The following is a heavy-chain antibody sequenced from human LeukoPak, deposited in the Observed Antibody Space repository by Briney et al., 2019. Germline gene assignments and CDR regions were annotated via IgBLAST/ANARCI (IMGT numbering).Heavy chain of an antibody. CDR3: ARAIPYEGFDY. Sequence: PSETLSLTCTVSGYSISSGYYWGWIRQPPGKGLEWIGSIYHSGSTYYNPSLKSRVTISVDTSKNQFSLKLSSVTAADTAVYYCARAIPYEGFDYWGQGTLVTVSS. D-gene: IGHD3-22*01. CDR1: GYSISSGYY. V-gene: IGHV4-38-2*02. J-gene: IGHJ4*02. CDR2: IYHSGST.